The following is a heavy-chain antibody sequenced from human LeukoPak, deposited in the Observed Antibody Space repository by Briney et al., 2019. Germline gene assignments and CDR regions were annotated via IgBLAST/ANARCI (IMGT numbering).Heavy chain of an antibody. CDR1: GGTFSSYA. V-gene: IGHV1-69*06. Sequence: GGSLRLSCEGSGGTFSSYAISWVRQAPGQGLEWMGGIIPIFGTANYAQKFQGRVTITADKSTSTAYMELSSLRSEDTAVYYCARDNGYSNYLTYYYYYYYMDVWGKGTTVTVSS. D-gene: IGHD4-11*01. J-gene: IGHJ6*03. CDR2: IIPIFGTA. CDR3: ARDNGYSNYLTYYYYYYYMDV.